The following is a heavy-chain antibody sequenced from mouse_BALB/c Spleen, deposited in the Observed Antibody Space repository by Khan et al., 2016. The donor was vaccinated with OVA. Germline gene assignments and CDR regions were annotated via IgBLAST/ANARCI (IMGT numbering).Heavy chain of an antibody. Sequence: HVQLKASGAELAKPGASVKMSCKASGYTFSNYWIHWVKQRPGQGLEWIGYINPSSGHTYYNQTFNYKATLTTDKSSSTAYMPLSSLTSEDDAVNYSARDRIDYWGQGTSVTVSA. CDR1: GYTFSNYW. CDR3: ARDRIDY. J-gene: IGHJ2*03. CDR2: INPSSGHT. V-gene: IGHV1-7*01.